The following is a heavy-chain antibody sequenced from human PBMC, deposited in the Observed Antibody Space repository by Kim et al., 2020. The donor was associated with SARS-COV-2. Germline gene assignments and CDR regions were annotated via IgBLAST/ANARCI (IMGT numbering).Heavy chain of an antibody. CDR1: GGSINSSSTY. J-gene: IGHJ4*02. Sequence: SETLSLTCTVSGGSINSSSTYWGWIRQPPGKGLEWIGCIYYSGSTYYNPSLKSRVTISVDTSKNQFSLKLSSVTAADTAVYYCARRMAYYYDSCGYSKVGLDYWGQGTLVTVSS. V-gene: IGHV4-39*01. CDR3: ARRMAYYYDSCGYSKVGLDY. CDR2: IYYSGST. D-gene: IGHD3-22*01.